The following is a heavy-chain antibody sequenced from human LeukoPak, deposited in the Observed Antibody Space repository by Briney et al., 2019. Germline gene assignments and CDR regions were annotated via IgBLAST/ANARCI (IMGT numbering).Heavy chain of an antibody. Sequence: GGSLRLSCAASGFTVSSIHMVWVRQAPGKGLEWVSVTYTGGNSYYADSVKGRFIISRDISKNTLYLQMNSLRAEDSALYYRARGGRGSAAVVAPRSFDIWGQGTMVTVSS. CDR1: GFTVSSIH. V-gene: IGHV3-53*01. CDR2: TYTGGNS. D-gene: IGHD3-22*01. CDR3: ARGGRGSAAVVAPRSFDI. J-gene: IGHJ3*02.